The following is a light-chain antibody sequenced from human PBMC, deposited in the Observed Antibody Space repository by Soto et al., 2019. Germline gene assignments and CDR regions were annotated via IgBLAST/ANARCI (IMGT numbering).Light chain of an antibody. CDR1: SSDVGGYNY. CDR3: SSYTSSSTLL. Sequence: QSALTQPASVSESPGQSITISCTGTSSDVGGYNYVSWYQQHPGKAPKLMIYEVSYRPSGVSNRFSGSKSGNTASLTISGLQAEDEADYYCSSYTSSSTLLFGGGTKLTVL. V-gene: IGLV2-14*01. CDR2: EVS. J-gene: IGLJ2*01.